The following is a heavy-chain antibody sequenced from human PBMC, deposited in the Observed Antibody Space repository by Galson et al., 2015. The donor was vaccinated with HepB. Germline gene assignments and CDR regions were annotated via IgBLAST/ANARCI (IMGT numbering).Heavy chain of an antibody. J-gene: IGHJ4*02. V-gene: IGHV3-53*01. D-gene: IGHD2-21*01. CDR1: GFTVNNNY. CDR3: ARNPPYCPRTICYAGLAVD. CDR2: IHSGGSI. Sequence: SLRLSCAASGFTVNNNYMTWVRQAPGKGLEWVSVIHSGGSIFYADSVKGRFTISRDNSKNTLYLQMNSLRADDTAMYYCARNPPYCPRTICYAGLAVDWGQGTLVTVSS.